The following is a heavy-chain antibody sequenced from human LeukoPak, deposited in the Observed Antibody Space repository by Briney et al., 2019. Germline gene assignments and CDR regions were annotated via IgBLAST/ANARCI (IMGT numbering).Heavy chain of an antibody. CDR2: IYSGGRA. CDR1: EFTVSSNY. D-gene: IGHD2-2*02. CDR3: AKDRVYCSSTSCYTATEYFQH. V-gene: IGHV3-53*01. J-gene: IGHJ1*01. Sequence: GGSLRLSCAASEFTVSSNYMNWVRQAPGKGLEWVSVIYSGGRAYYADSVKGRFTISRDNSRNTLSLQMNSLRAEDTAVYYCAKDRVYCSSTSCYTATEYFQHWGQGTLVTVSS.